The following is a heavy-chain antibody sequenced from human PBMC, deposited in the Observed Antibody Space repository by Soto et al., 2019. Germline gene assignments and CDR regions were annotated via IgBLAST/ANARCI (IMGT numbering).Heavy chain of an antibody. V-gene: IGHV1-18*04. D-gene: IGHD1-7*01. J-gene: IGHJ6*02. CDR3: ARVKGIRNWNYVYYYYGMDV. Sequence: ASVKVSCKASGYTFTSYGISWVRQAPGQGLEWMGWISAYNGNTNYAQKLQGRVTMTTDTSTSTAYMELRSLRSDDTAVYYCARVKGIRNWNYVYYYYGMDVWGQGTTVTVSS. CDR1: GYTFTSYG. CDR2: ISAYNGNT.